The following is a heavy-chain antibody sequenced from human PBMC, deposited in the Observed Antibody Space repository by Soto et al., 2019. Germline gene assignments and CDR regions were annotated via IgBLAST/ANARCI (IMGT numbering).Heavy chain of an antibody. V-gene: IGHV3-53*01. CDR2: IYSGGDT. CDR1: GFSGSSDY. J-gene: IGHJ6*02. Sequence: GGSLRLSCAASGFSGSSDYMSWFRQAPGKGLEWVSLIYSGGDTYYADSVKGRFTISRDISSNTIYLHMTSLRAEDTALYYCTSAGRDPGNFYTPHYPAMDVWGPGTTVTVSS. D-gene: IGHD3-16*01. CDR3: TSAGRDPGNFYTPHYPAMDV.